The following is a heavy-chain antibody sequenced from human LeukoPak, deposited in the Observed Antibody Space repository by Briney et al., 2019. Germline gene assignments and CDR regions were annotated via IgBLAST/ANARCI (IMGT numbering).Heavy chain of an antibody. V-gene: IGHV3-21*01. CDR3: ARDYYDSSGYGHHWFDP. Sequence: GGSLRLSCAASGFTFSSYSMNWVRQAPGKGLEWVSSISSSSSYIYYADSVKGRFTISRDNAKNSLYLQMNSLRAEDMAVYYCARDYYDSSGYGHHWFDPWGQGTLVTVSS. CDR1: GFTFSSYS. CDR2: ISSSSSYI. J-gene: IGHJ5*02. D-gene: IGHD3-22*01.